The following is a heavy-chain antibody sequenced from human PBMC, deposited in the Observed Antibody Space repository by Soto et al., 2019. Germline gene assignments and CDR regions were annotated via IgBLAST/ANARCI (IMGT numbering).Heavy chain of an antibody. CDR1: GFTFSSYA. CDR3: ATERDQSYPLSYYFDY. J-gene: IGHJ4*02. D-gene: IGHD1-26*01. CDR2: ISGSGGST. V-gene: IGHV3-23*01. Sequence: GGSLRLSCAASGFTFSSYAMSWVRQAPGKGLEWVSAISGSGGSTYYADSVKGRFTISRDNSKNRLYLQMNSLRAEDTAVYYCATERDQSYPLSYYFDYWGQGTLVTVSS.